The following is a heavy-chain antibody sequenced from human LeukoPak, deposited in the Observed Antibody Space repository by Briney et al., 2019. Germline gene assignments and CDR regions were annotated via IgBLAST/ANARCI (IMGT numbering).Heavy chain of an antibody. V-gene: IGHV4-59*01. CDR3: ARKRASNDY. D-gene: IGHD2-2*01. J-gene: IGHJ4*02. CDR2: VYYSGST. Sequence: PSETLSLTCTVSGGSISNSYWSWIRQPPGKGLEWIGSVYYSGSTNYNPSLKSRVPISVDTSRNQFSLKLNSMTAADTAMYYCARKRASNDYWGQGILVTVSS. CDR1: GGSISNSY.